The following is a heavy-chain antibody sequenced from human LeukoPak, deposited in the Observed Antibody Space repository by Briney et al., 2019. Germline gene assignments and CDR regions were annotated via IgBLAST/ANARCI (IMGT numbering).Heavy chain of an antibody. CDR3: ARDQALGTFDI. CDR2: ISSSSSYI. J-gene: IGHJ3*02. V-gene: IGHV3-21*01. Sequence: PGGSLRPSCAASGFTFSSYSMNWVRQAPGKGLEWVSSISSSSSYIYYADSVKGRFTISRDNAKNSLFLQMNSLRAEDTAVYYCARDQALGTFDIWGQGTMVTVSS. CDR1: GFTFSSYS.